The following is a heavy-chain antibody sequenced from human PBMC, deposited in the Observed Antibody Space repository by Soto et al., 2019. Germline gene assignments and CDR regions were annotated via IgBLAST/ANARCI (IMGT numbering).Heavy chain of an antibody. J-gene: IGHJ4*02. V-gene: IGHV3-21*01. D-gene: IGHD5-12*01. CDR3: ARAHYSGYDPY. CDR1: GFTFSSYT. Sequence: GSLRLSCAASGFTFSSYTMNWVRQAPGKGLEWVSSISSSSSYIYYADSVKGRFTISRDNATNSLYLQMNSLRAEDTAVYYCARAHYSGYDPYWGQGTLVTVSS. CDR2: ISSSSSYI.